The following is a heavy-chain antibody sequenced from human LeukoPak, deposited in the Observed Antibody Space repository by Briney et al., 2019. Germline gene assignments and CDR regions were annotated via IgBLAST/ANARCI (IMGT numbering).Heavy chain of an antibody. CDR1: GFTFSSYA. CDR3: AKEGTSGNFFPFDY. J-gene: IGHJ4*02. D-gene: IGHD3-10*01. V-gene: IGHV3-23*01. CDR2: ISGSGGAT. Sequence: HPGGSLRLSCAASGFTFSSYAMSWVRQAPGKGLEWVSVISGSGGATYFADSVKGRVTISRDNSKNTLYLQMNSLRAEDTAVYYCAKEGTSGNFFPFDYWGQGTLVTVSS.